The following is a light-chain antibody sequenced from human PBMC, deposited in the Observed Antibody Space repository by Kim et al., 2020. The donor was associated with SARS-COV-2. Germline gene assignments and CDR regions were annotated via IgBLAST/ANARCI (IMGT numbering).Light chain of an antibody. Sequence: SYELTQPPSVSVSPGQTASITCSGDKLGDKYACWYQQKPGQSPVLVIYQDSKRPSGIPERFSGSNSGNTATLTISETQAMDEADYYCQAWDSSIYVFGTGTKVTVL. CDR3: QAWDSSIYV. CDR2: QDS. V-gene: IGLV3-1*01. J-gene: IGLJ1*01. CDR1: KLGDKY.